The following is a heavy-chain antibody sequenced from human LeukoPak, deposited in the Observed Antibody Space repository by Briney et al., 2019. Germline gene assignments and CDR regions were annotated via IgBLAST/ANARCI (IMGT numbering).Heavy chain of an antibody. V-gene: IGHV3-23*01. CDR2: MSGSDGRT. J-gene: IGHJ4*02. CDR1: GFTFSSFA. D-gene: IGHD3-10*01. CDR3: AKGYYGSGSYPTLDN. Sequence: GGSLRLSCAASGFTFSSFAMSWVRQAPGKGLEWVSAMSGSDGRTYYADSVKGRFTISRDNSKNTLYLQMNSLRAEDTAVYYCAKGYYGSGSYPTLDNWGQGTLVTVSS.